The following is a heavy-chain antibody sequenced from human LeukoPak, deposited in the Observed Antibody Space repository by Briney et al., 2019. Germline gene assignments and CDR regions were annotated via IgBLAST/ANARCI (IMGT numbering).Heavy chain of an antibody. CDR2: ISYDGTHK. CDR1: GFTLSHYA. Sequence: GGSLRLSCAASGFTLSHYAMHWVRQAPGQGLEWVSIISYDGTHKYSADSVRGRPTISRDNSKNTLYLQMNSLRHEDTAVYYCVRDHDYYGSGSFYRYWLDPWGQGTVVTVS. CDR3: VRDHDYYGSGSFYRYWLDP. D-gene: IGHD3-10*01. J-gene: IGHJ5*02. V-gene: IGHV3-30-3*01.